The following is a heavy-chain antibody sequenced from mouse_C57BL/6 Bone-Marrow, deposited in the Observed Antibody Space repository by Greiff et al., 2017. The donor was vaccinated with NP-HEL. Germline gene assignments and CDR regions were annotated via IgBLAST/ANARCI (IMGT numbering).Heavy chain of an antibody. Sequence: EVKLVESGGGLVKPGGSLKLSCAASGFTFSDYGMHWVRQAPEKGLEWVAYISSGSSTIYYADTGTGRFTISRENAKNTLFLQMTSLRSEDTAMYYCARRYRGLYYYAMDYWGQGTSVTVSS. D-gene: IGHD2-12*01. J-gene: IGHJ4*01. CDR1: GFTFSDYG. V-gene: IGHV5-17*01. CDR2: ISSGSSTI. CDR3: ARRYRGLYYYAMDY.